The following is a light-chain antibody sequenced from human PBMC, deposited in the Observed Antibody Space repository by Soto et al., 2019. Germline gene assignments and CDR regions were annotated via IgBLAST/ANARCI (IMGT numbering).Light chain of an antibody. Sequence: ETVLTQSPATLSLSPGQRVTLSCRASQSVGSYLAWYQQKPGQAPRLLIYDASNRATGIPARFSGSGSGTDFTLTITSLEPEGFAVYFCQQRTDWPLTFGGGTKLEI. V-gene: IGKV3-11*01. CDR1: QSVGSY. J-gene: IGKJ4*01. CDR2: DAS. CDR3: QQRTDWPLT.